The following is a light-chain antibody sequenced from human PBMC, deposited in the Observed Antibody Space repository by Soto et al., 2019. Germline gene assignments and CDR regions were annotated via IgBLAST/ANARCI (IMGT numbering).Light chain of an antibody. CDR3: QQYGSAPRT. Sequence: EIVLTQSPGALSLSPGERATLSCGASQSVSSSYLAWYQQKPGQAPRLLIYGASTRATGIPDRFSGSGSGTDFTLTISRLEPEEFAVYYSQQYGSAPRTFGQGTKV. V-gene: IGKV3-20*01. CDR1: QSVSSSY. CDR2: GAS. J-gene: IGKJ1*01.